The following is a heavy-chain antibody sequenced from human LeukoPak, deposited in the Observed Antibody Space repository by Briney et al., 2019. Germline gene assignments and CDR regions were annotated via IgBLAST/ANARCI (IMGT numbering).Heavy chain of an antibody. CDR3: ARGDYFDRAFDV. Sequence: SVKVSCKASGGTFSSYAISWVRQAPGQGLEWMGGIIPIFGTANYAQKFQGRVTITADESTSTAYMELNSLRAEDTAVYYCARGDYFDRAFDVWGQGTTVTVSS. J-gene: IGHJ3*01. CDR2: IIPIFGTA. V-gene: IGHV1-69*13. CDR1: GGTFSSYA. D-gene: IGHD3-22*01.